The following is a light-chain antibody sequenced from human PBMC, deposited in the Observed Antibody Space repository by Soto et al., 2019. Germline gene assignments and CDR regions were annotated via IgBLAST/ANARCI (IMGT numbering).Light chain of an antibody. CDR3: QQYNNWPFS. CDR2: DVS. Sequence: EIVMTQSPVTLSVSPGERATLSCRAGQGVTTNFAWYQQKSGQSPRLLIYDVSIRATGVPARFSGTGSETDFTPTISGLQSEDSAVYFCQQYNNWPFSFGQGTRLEIK. CDR1: QGVTTN. J-gene: IGKJ5*01. V-gene: IGKV3-15*01.